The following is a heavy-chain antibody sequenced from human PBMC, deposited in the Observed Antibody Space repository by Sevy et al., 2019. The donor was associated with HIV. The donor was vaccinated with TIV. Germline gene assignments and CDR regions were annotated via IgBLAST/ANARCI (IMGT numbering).Heavy chain of an antibody. Sequence: GGSLRLSCAASGFRFEDYGMHWVRRAPGKGLEWVSGIGWNSGNVGYAISVKGRFTISRDNAKNLLYLQMNSLTSEDTALYYGAKDLLPYGSGSYPLDYWGQGTVVTVSS. CDR3: AKDLLPYGSGSYPLDY. V-gene: IGHV3-9*01. CDR2: IGWNSGNV. J-gene: IGHJ4*02. D-gene: IGHD3-10*01. CDR1: GFRFEDYG.